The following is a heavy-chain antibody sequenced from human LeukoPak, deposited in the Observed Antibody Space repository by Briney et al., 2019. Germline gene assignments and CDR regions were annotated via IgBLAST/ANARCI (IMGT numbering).Heavy chain of an antibody. D-gene: IGHD3-10*01. J-gene: IGHJ4*02. CDR3: ARVDDYYGSGSYPDY. V-gene: IGHV1-2*02. CDR1: GYTFTGYY. Sequence: ASLKVSSKASGYTFTGYYMHWVRQAPGQGLEWMGWINPNSGGTNYAQTLQGRVTMTRDTSISTAYMELSRLRSDDTAVYYCARVDDYYGSGSYPDYWGQGTLVTVSS. CDR2: INPNSGGT.